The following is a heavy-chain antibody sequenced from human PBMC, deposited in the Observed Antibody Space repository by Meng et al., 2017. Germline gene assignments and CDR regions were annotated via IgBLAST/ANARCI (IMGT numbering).Heavy chain of an antibody. CDR1: GGSISSYY. CDR3: ARDYREGSLDY. CDR2: IYYSGST. Sequence: QVQLQESGPGLVKPSESLSLTCTVSGGSISSYYWSWIRQPPGKGLEWIGYIYYSGSTNYNPSLKSRVTISVDTSKNQFSLKLSSVTAADTAVYYCARDYREGSLDYWGQGTLVTVSS. J-gene: IGHJ4*02. V-gene: IGHV4-59*01. D-gene: IGHD3-10*01.